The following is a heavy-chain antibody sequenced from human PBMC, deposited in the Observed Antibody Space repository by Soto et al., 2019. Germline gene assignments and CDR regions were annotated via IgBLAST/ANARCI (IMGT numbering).Heavy chain of an antibody. CDR3: ARDTYYYGMDV. J-gene: IGHJ6*02. Sequence: SETLSLTCTVSGASISSYYWTWIRQPPGKGLEWIGYIYYSGSTNYNPSLKSRVTISVDTSKNQFSLKLSSVTAADTAVYYCARDTYYYGMDVWGQGATVTVSS. CDR2: IYYSGST. CDR1: GASISSYY. V-gene: IGHV4-59*01.